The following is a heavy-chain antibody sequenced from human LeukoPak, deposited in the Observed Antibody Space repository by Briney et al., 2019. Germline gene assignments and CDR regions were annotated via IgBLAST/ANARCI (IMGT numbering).Heavy chain of an antibody. CDR2: STHTGSA. Sequence: SETLSLTCAVYGGSFSGHYWTWIRQAPGKGLEWIGESTHTGSANYNPSLKSRVTISVVTSKNQFSLKLTSVSAADTAVYHCARGRTGAAALDFWGPGTLVTVSS. J-gene: IGHJ4*02. CDR3: ARGRTGAAALDF. V-gene: IGHV4-34*01. D-gene: IGHD2-2*01. CDR1: GGSFSGHY.